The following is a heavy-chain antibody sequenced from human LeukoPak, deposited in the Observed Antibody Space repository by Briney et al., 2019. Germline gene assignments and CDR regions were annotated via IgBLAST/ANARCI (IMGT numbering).Heavy chain of an antibody. CDR2: ISAYNGNT. CDR1: GYAFNSFG. V-gene: IGHV1-18*04. CDR3: ARVRAVAGLVDAFDK. D-gene: IGHD6-19*01. J-gene: IGHJ3*02. Sequence: ASVTVSCKASGYAFNSFGITWVRQAPGQGLEWMGWISAYNGNTNYAQKVQDRFTMKTDTSTNTAYMEMRSLTSDDTAVYYCARVRAVAGLVDAFDKWGQGAMVTVSS.